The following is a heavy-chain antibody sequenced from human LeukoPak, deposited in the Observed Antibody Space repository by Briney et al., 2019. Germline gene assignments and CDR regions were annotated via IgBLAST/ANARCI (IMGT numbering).Heavy chain of an antibody. CDR2: ISAYNGNT. CDR1: GGTFSSYA. J-gene: IGHJ5*02. V-gene: IGHV1-18*01. D-gene: IGHD3-3*01. CDR3: ARGGQPETYYDFWSGYYHLNWFDP. Sequence: ASVKVSCKASGGTFSSYAISWVRQAPGQGLEWMGWISAYNGNTDYAQKLQGRVTMTTDTSTSTAYMELRSLRSDDTAVYYCARGGQPETYYDFWSGYYHLNWFDPWGQGTLVTVSS.